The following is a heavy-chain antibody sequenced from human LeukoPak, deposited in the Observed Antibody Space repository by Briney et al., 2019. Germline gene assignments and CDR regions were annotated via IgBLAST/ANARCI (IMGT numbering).Heavy chain of an antibody. D-gene: IGHD1-26*01. CDR1: GFTLDDYG. CDR2: FNWNGDST. CDR3: ARRWDSRFYFDY. V-gene: IGHV3-20*04. J-gene: IGHJ4*02. Sequence: GRSLRLSCAASGFTLDDYGMSWVRQAPGKGLEWVSGFNWNGDSTGYADSVKGRFTISRDNAKNSLYLQMNSLRAEDTALYYCARRWDSRFYFDYWGQGTLVTVSS.